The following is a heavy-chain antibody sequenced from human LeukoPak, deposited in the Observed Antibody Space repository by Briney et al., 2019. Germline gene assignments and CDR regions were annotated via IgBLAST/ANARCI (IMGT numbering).Heavy chain of an antibody. CDR3: ARVDYGDYGVYYYYMDV. D-gene: IGHD4-17*01. J-gene: IGHJ6*03. Sequence: ASVKVSCKASGYTFANYQINWVRQATGQGHEWMGWMNPNTGNTVYAQKFQGRVTMTTDTSTSTAYMELRSLRSDDTAVYYCARVDYGDYGVYYYYMDVWGKGTTVTISS. CDR1: GYTFANYQ. CDR2: MNPNTGNT. V-gene: IGHV1-8*02.